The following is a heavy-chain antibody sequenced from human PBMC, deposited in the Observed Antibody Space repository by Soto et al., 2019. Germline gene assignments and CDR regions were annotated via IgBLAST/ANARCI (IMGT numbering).Heavy chain of an antibody. J-gene: IGHJ6*02. CDR2: INHRGSL. D-gene: IGHD1-1*01. CDR3: ARELPQRQGRNMDV. CDR1: CGSMTSGDQY. Sequence: SETLSLTCTVPCGSMTSGDQYWTWIRHRPGEGLEWFGYINHRGSLYYNPSLKSRVSMSVDTSKNQFSLNLSSVTAADTAVYYCARELPQRQGRNMDVWGQGTTVTVSS. V-gene: IGHV4-31*03.